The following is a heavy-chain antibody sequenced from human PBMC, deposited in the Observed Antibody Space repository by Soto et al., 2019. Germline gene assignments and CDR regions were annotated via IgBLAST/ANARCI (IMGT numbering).Heavy chain of an antibody. CDR2: IWYDGSNK. D-gene: IGHD2-2*01. CDR3: ARDRGYCSSTSCSYYYGMNV. J-gene: IGHJ6*02. Sequence: GGSVRLSSAASGFTFSSYGMHWVRQAPGKGLERVAVIWYDGSNKYYADSVKGRFTISRDNSMNTLYLQMNSLRAEDTAVYYCARDRGYCSSTSCSYYYGMNVWGQWATVTVS. V-gene: IGHV3-33*01. CDR1: GFTFSSYG.